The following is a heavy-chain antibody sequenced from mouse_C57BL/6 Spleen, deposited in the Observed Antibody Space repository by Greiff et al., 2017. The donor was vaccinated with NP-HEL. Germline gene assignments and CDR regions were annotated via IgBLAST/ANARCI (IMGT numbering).Heavy chain of an antibody. J-gene: IGHJ3*01. CDR1: GYTFTSYW. V-gene: IGHV1-74*01. CDR3: AIPEDSSGYEDPFAY. D-gene: IGHD3-2*02. CDR2: IHPSDSDT. Sequence: QVQLQQSGAELVKPGASVKVSCKASGYTFTSYWMHWVKQRPGQGLEWIGRIHPSDSDTNYNQKFKGKATLTVDKSSSTAYMQLSSLTSEDSAVYYCAIPEDSSGYEDPFAYWGQGTLVTVSA.